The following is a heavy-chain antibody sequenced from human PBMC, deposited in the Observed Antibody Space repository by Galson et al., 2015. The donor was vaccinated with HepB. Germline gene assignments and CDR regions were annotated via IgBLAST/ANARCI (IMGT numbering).Heavy chain of an antibody. CDR3: ARGLTETTVDY. D-gene: IGHD1-7*01. J-gene: IGHJ4*02. CDR2: ISFDGGNK. Sequence: SLRLSCAASGFSFSSYAMYWVRQAPGQGLEWVALISFDGGNKFYADSVKGRFTISRDNSKNTVYLQMNSLRVEDTAVYYCARGLTETTVDYWGQGTLVTVSS. CDR1: GFSFSSYA. V-gene: IGHV3-30-3*01.